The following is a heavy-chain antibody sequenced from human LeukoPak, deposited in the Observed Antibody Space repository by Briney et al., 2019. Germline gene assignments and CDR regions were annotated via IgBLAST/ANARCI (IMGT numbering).Heavy chain of an antibody. CDR1: VFTFSSYD. V-gene: IGHV3-23*01. D-gene: IGHD2-2*01. CDR2: ISGSGGST. J-gene: IGHJ4*02. CDR3: AKDGVVPAAYYFDY. Sequence: GGSLRLSCAASVFTFSSYDMSWVRQAPGKGLEWVSAISGSGGSTYYADSVKGRFTISRDNSKNTLYLQMNSLRAEDTAVYYCAKDGVVPAAYYFDYWGQGTLVTVSS.